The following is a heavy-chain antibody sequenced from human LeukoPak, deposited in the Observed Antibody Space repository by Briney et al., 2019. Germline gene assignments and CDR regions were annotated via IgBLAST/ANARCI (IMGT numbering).Heavy chain of an antibody. CDR3: ARTSTVTTSDEYFQH. D-gene: IGHD4-17*01. CDR1: GGSISSYY. J-gene: IGHJ1*01. CDR2: IYYSGNT. V-gene: IGHV4-59*04. Sequence: SETLSLTCTVSGGSISSYYWNWIRQPPGKGLDWIGTIYYSGNTYYNPSLKSRVAISVDTSKKQFSLRLSSATAADTAVYFCARTSTVTTSDEYFQHWGQGTLVTVSS.